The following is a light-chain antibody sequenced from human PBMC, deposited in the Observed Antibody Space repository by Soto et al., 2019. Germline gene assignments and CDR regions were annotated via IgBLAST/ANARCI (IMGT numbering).Light chain of an antibody. CDR1: QSISSY. Sequence: DIQMPQSPSSLSASVGDRVTITCRAGQSISSYLSWYQQKPGKAPKVLIYAASSLQSGVPSRFSGSGSGTDFTLTISSLQPGDFATYYCQQSYSTLYTFGQGTKLEIK. V-gene: IGKV1-39*01. J-gene: IGKJ2*01. CDR3: QQSYSTLYT. CDR2: AAS.